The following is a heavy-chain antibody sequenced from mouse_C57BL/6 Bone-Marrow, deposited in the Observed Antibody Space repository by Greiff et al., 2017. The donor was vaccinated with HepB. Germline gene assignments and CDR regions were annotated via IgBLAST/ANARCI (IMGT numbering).Heavy chain of an antibody. Sequence: EVQLQESGPELVKPGASVKIPCKASGYTFTDYNMDWVKQSHGKSLEWIGDINPNNGGTIYNQKFKGKATLTVDKSSSTAYMQLSSLTSEDSAVYYCASDYYGSSYYAMDYWGQGTSVTVSS. CDR3: ASDYYGSSYYAMDY. CDR1: GYTFTDYN. D-gene: IGHD1-1*01. J-gene: IGHJ4*01. V-gene: IGHV1-18*01. CDR2: INPNNGGT.